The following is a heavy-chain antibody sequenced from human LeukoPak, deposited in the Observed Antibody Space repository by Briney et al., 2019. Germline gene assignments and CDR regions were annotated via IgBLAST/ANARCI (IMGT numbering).Heavy chain of an antibody. CDR2: INPNSGGT. CDR1: GYTFTDYY. CDR3: ARDFGSSWYSYYYGMDV. J-gene: IGHJ6*02. V-gene: IGHV1-2*06. D-gene: IGHD6-13*01. Sequence: ASVKVSCKASGYTFTDYYIHWVRQAPGQGLGWMGRINPNSGGTNYAQKFQGRVTMTRDTSISTAYMELSRLRSDDTAVYYCARDFGSSWYSYYYGMDVWGQGTTVTVSS.